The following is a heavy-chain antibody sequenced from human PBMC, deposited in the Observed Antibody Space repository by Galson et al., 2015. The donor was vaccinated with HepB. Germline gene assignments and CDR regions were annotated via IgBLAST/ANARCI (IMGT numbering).Heavy chain of an antibody. J-gene: IGHJ4*02. D-gene: IGHD2-2*02. V-gene: IGHV3-30-3*01. CDR3: ARDKMDVVVPAAILGYYFDY. Sequence: SLRLSCAASGFTFSSYAMHWVRQAPGKGLEWVAVISYDGSNKYYADSVKGRFTISRDNSKNTLYLQMNSLRAEDTAVYYCARDKMDVVVPAAILGYYFDYWGQGTLVTVSS. CDR1: GFTFSSYA. CDR2: ISYDGSNK.